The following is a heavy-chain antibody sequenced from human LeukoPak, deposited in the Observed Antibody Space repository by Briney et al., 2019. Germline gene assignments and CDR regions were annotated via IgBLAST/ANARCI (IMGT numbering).Heavy chain of an antibody. D-gene: IGHD3-22*01. V-gene: IGHV3-30*03. CDR2: ISYDGSNK. Sequence: GGSLRLSCAASGFTFSNYGMHWVRQAPGKGLEWVAVISYDGSNKFYADSVKGLFTISRDTSKSTLFLQMNSLRAEDTAVYYCASGCRDSSAIGDVWGQGTTVTVSS. J-gene: IGHJ6*02. CDR3: ASGCRDSSAIGDV. CDR1: GFTFSNYG.